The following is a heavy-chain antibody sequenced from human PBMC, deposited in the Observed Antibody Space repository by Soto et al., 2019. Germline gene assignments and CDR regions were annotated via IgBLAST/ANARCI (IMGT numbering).Heavy chain of an antibody. CDR3: ARDPGSYMVRGVIISGWFDP. D-gene: IGHD3-10*01. CDR1: GGSISSGGYY. V-gene: IGHV4-31*03. Sequence: SETLSLTCTVPGGSISSGGYYWSWIRQHPGKGLEWIGYIYYSGSTYYNPSLKSRVTISVDTSKNQFSLKLSSVTAADTAVYYCARDPGSYMVRGVIISGWFDPWGQGTLVTVSS. CDR2: IYYSGST. J-gene: IGHJ5*02.